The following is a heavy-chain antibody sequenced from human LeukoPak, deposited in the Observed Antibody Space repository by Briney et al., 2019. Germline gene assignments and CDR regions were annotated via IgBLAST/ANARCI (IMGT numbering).Heavy chain of an antibody. D-gene: IGHD3-22*01. CDR2: ISGSGVDT. J-gene: IGHJ4*02. CDR1: GFSFSSYA. Sequence: AGGSLRLSCAASGFSFSSYAMSWVRQAPGKGLEWVSGISGSGVDTYYADSVKGRFTISRDNSKNTLHLQSNTLRAEDTAVYYCAKDLCYDSCVGFDYWGQGTLVAVSS. CDR3: AKDLCYDSCVGFDY. V-gene: IGHV3-23*01.